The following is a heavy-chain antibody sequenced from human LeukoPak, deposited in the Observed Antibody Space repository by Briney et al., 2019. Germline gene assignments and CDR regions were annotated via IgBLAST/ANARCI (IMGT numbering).Heavy chain of an antibody. J-gene: IGHJ4*02. V-gene: IGHV3-7*01. CDR3: ARASPPKRYYDILTGAHFDY. Sequence: GGSLRLSCAASGFIFTSYWMSWVRQAPGQGLEWVANINRDGSEKYYVDSVKGRFTISRDNSKNTLYLQMGSLRAEDMAVYYCARASPPKRYYDILTGAHFDYWGQGTLVTVSS. D-gene: IGHD3-9*01. CDR2: INRDGSEK. CDR1: GFIFTSYW.